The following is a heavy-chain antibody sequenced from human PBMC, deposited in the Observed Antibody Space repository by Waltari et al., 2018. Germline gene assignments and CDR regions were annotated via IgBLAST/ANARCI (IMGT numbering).Heavy chain of an antibody. Sequence: QVQLVQSGAEVKQPGASVKVSCKASGYTFTSYDLNWVRQATGQGLEWMGWMNPNSGNTGYAQKFQGRVTITRNTSISTAYMELSSLRSEDTAVYYCARPRDYYYGMDVWGQGTTVTVSS. CDR3: ARPRDYYYGMDV. CDR1: GYTFTSYD. V-gene: IGHV1-8*03. CDR2: MNPNSGNT. J-gene: IGHJ6*02.